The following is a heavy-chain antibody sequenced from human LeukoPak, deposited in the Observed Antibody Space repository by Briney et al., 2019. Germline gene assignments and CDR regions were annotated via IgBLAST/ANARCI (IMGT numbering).Heavy chain of an antibody. J-gene: IGHJ6*03. V-gene: IGHV4-39*07. CDR2: IYYSGST. CDR1: GGSISSSSYY. Sequence: SETLSLTCTVSGGSISSSSYYWGWIRQPPGKGLKWIGSIYYSGSTYYNPSLKSRVTISVDTSKNQFSLKLSSVTAADTAVYYCARGRGYYYYYYMDVWGKGTTVTVSS. CDR3: ARGRGYYYYYYMDV.